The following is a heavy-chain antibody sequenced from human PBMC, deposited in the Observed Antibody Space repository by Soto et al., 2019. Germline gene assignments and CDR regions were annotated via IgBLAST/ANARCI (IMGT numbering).Heavy chain of an antibody. CDR2: INAGNGNT. CDR3: ARDEEYYDILTGYYMSWFDP. CDR1: GYTFTSYA. V-gene: IGHV1-3*01. Sequence: ASVKVSCKASGYTFTSYAMHWVRQAPGQRLEWMGWINAGNGNTKYSQKFQGRVTITRDTSASTAYMELNSLRSEDTAVYYCARDEEYYDILTGYYMSWFDPWGQGTLVTVSS. D-gene: IGHD3-9*01. J-gene: IGHJ5*02.